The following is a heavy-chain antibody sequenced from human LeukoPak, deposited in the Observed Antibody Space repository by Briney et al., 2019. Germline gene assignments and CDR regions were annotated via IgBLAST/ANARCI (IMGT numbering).Heavy chain of an antibody. D-gene: IGHD6-19*01. V-gene: IGHV3-23*01. CDR3: AKDQEQWLVWVVSYFDY. J-gene: IGHJ4*02. CDR2: ISGSGGST. CDR1: GFTFSSYA. Sequence: GGSLRLSCAASGFTFSSYAMSWVRQAPGKGLEWVSAISGSGGSTYYADSVKGRFTISRDNSKNTLYLQMNSLRAEDTAVYYCAKDQEQWLVWVVSYFDYWGQGTLVTVSS.